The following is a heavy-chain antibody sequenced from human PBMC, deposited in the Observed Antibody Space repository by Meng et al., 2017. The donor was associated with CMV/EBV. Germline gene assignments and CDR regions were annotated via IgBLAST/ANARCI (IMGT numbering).Heavy chain of an antibody. Sequence: GESLKISRAAPGFTFSSYAMHWVRQAPGKGLEYVSAISSNGGSTYYADSVKGRFTISRDNSKNTLYLQMGSLRAEDMAVYYCASGLYSSPAYYYYGMDVWGQGTTVTVSS. D-gene: IGHD6-13*01. CDR3: ASGLYSSPAYYYYGMDV. V-gene: IGHV3-64*02. CDR1: GFTFSSYA. J-gene: IGHJ6*02. CDR2: ISSNGGST.